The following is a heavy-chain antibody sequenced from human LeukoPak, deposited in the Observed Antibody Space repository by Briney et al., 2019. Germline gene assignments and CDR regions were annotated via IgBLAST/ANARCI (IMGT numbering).Heavy chain of an antibody. V-gene: IGHV3-9*03. Sequence: PGRSLRLSCAASGFTFDDYAMHWVRQAPGKGLEWLSGISWNSGSIGYADSVKGRFTISRDNAKNSLYLQMNSLRAEDMALYYCAKGTHPALAAAGRTSFDYWGQGTLVTVSS. CDR1: GFTFDDYA. CDR3: AKGTHPALAAAGRTSFDY. D-gene: IGHD6-13*01. CDR2: ISWNSGSI. J-gene: IGHJ4*02.